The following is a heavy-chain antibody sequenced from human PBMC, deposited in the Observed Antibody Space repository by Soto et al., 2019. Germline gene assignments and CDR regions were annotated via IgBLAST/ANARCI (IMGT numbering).Heavy chain of an antibody. CDR2: IWYDGGNK. V-gene: IGHV3-33*01. CDR1: GFTFSSYG. CDR3: AREKSLAYCCGVCYSSLSGGYGMDV. J-gene: IGHJ6*02. Sequence: QTGGSLRLSCAASGFTFSSYGMHWVRQAPGKGLEWVEVIWYDGGNKYYADSVKGRFTISRDNSKSTQYQQMNSLRAEDTAVYYCAREKSLAYCCGVCYSSLSGGYGMDVWGQGTTVTVSS. D-gene: IGHD2-21*02.